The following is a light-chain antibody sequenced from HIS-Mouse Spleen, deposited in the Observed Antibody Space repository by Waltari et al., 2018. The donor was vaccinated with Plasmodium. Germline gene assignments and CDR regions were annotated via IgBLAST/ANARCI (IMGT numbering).Light chain of an antibody. CDR2: DVR. CDR1: SSDVGGYNY. CDR3: SSYTSSSTLV. J-gene: IGLJ2*01. Sequence: QSALTQPASVSGSPGQSITISCTGTSSDVGGYNYVSWYQQHPGKAPKSMIYDVRNRPSVFSNLCSGSKPGNTASLTISGLQAEDEADYYCSSYTSSSTLVFGGGTKLTVL. V-gene: IGLV2-14*03.